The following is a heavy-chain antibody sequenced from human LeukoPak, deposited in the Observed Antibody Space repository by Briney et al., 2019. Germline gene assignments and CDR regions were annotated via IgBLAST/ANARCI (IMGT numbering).Heavy chain of an antibody. V-gene: IGHV4-59*01. Sequence: PSETLSLTCTVSGGSISSYYWSWIRQPPGKGLEWIGYIYYSGSTNYNPSLKSRVTISVDTSKNQFSLKLSSVTAADTAVYYCARGWGFGSSFWSFDLWGRGTLVTVSS. J-gene: IGHJ2*01. CDR3: ARGWGFGSSFWSFDL. D-gene: IGHD6-6*01. CDR2: IYYSGST. CDR1: GGSISSYY.